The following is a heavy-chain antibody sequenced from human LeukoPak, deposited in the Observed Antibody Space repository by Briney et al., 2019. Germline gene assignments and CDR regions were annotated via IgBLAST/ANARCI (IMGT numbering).Heavy chain of an antibody. Sequence: SVKVSCKASGGTSSSYAISWVRQAPGQGLEWMGGIIPIFGTANYAQKFQGRVTITADKSTSTAYMELSSLRSEDTAVYYCASPPHYGDYYFDYWGQGTLVTVSS. CDR1: GGTSSSYA. CDR3: ASPPHYGDYYFDY. V-gene: IGHV1-69*06. CDR2: IIPIFGTA. D-gene: IGHD4-17*01. J-gene: IGHJ4*02.